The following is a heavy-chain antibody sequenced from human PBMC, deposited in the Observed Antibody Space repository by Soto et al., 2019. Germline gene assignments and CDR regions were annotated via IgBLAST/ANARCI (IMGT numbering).Heavy chain of an antibody. V-gene: IGHV3-23*01. CDR3: AKAGFSSSWSPTYVDY. J-gene: IGHJ4*02. CDR2: ISGTGYNT. CDR1: GFTFTSYA. D-gene: IGHD6-13*01. Sequence: EVQLLESGGGLVQPGGSLRLSCAASGFTFTSYAMNWVRLAPGKGLEWVSAISGTGYNTYYADSVKGRFTISRDNTKNTLYLKMNSLRAEDTAVYYCAKAGFSSSWSPTYVDYWGQGTLVTVSS.